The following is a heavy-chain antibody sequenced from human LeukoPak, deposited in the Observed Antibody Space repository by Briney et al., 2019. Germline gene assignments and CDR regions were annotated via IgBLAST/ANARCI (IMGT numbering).Heavy chain of an antibody. D-gene: IGHD6-19*01. Sequence: PGGSLRLSCAASRFTFDDYAMHWVRQAPGKGLEWVSLISGDGGSTYYADSVKGRFTISRDNSKNTLSLQMSSLRPDDTALYYCAGGQMFTSGGFESWGQGALVTVSS. CDR2: ISGDGGST. CDR1: RFTFDDYA. V-gene: IGHV3-43*02. CDR3: AGGQMFTSGGFES. J-gene: IGHJ4*02.